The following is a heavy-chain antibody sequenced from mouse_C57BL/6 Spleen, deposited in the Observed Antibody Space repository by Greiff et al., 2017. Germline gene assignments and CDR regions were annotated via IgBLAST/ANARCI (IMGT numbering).Heavy chain of an antibody. Sequence: VQLQQSGPELVKPGASVKLSCKASGYTFTSYDINWVKQRPGQGLEWIGWIYPGDGDTNYNGKFKGKATLTADKSSSTAYMQLSSLTSEDSAVYFCARSNSGFFDYWGQGTTLTVSS. J-gene: IGHJ2*01. CDR3: ARSNSGFFDY. V-gene: IGHV1-82*01. CDR1: GYTFTSYD. CDR2: IYPGDGDT. D-gene: IGHD1-3*01.